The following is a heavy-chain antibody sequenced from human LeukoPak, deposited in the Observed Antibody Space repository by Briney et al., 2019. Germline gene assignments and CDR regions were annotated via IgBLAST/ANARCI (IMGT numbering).Heavy chain of an antibody. CDR2: IIPIFGTA. V-gene: IGHV1-69*13. CDR3: ARDRHGDRFDY. J-gene: IGHJ4*02. CDR1: GGTFSSYA. Sequence: SVKVSCKASGGTFSSYAISWVRQAPGQGLEWMGGIIPIFGTANYAQKFQGRVTITADESTSTANMELSSLRSEDTAVYYCARDRHGDRFDYWGQGTLVTVSS. D-gene: IGHD4-17*01.